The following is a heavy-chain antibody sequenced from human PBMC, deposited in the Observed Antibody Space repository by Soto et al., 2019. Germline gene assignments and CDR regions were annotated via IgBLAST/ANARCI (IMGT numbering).Heavy chain of an antibody. CDR2: IIAINGKT. Sequence: ASVKVSCKASGGTFSSYAISWVRQAPGQRLEWMGWIIAINGKTKYSQKFQGRVTITRDKSASTAYMELSSLRSEDTAVYYCARVSRFAALDAFDIWGQGTMVTVSS. J-gene: IGHJ3*02. D-gene: IGHD3-3*01. V-gene: IGHV1-3*01. CDR3: ARVSRFAALDAFDI. CDR1: GGTFSSYA.